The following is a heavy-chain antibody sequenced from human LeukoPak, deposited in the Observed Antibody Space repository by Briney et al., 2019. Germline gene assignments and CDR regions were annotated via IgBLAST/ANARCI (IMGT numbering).Heavy chain of an antibody. CDR1: GFTLNTYA. CDR2: ISGSGGST. J-gene: IGHJ4*02. D-gene: IGHD3-22*01. V-gene: IGHV3-23*01. Sequence: GGSLRLSCAASGFTLNTYAMSWVRQAPGKGLEWVSDISGSGGSTYYADSVKGRFTISRDNSKNTLYLQMNSLRAEDTAVYYCAKFGDSSSYYYTAKFDFWGQGTLVSVSS. CDR3: AKFGDSSSYYYTAKFDF.